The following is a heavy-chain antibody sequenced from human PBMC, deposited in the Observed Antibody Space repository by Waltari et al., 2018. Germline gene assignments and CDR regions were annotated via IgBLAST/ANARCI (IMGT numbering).Heavy chain of an antibody. D-gene: IGHD6-13*01. CDR3: ASGGSSWYGGRY. V-gene: IGHV4-34*01. CDR2: INLMGST. CDR1: GGSFSGYY. Sequence: QVQLQQWGAGLLKPSETLSLTCAVYGGSFSGYYWSWIRQPPGKGLEWIGEINLMGSTNYNPSLKSRVTISVDTSKNQFSLKLSSVTAADTAVYYCASGGSSWYGGRYWGQGTLVTVSS. J-gene: IGHJ4*02.